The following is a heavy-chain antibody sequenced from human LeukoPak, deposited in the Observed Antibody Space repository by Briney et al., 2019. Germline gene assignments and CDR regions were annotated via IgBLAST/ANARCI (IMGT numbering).Heavy chain of an antibody. CDR3: ARVQPRSGYYDSSGYYTREDY. Sequence: ASVKVSCKGSGYTFTGYYMHWVRQAPGQGLEWMGWINPNSGGTNYAQKFQGRVTMTRDTSISTAYMELSRLRSDDTAVYYCARVQPRSGYYDSSGYYTREDYWGQGTLVTVSS. V-gene: IGHV1-2*02. CDR1: GYTFTGYY. D-gene: IGHD3-22*01. J-gene: IGHJ4*02. CDR2: INPNSGGT.